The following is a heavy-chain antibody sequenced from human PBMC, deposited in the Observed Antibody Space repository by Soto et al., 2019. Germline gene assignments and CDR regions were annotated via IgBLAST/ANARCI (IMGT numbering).Heavy chain of an antibody. J-gene: IGHJ6*02. D-gene: IGHD5-18*01. V-gene: IGHV3-23*01. CDR3: AKAGWSYGYAGMDV. CDR1: GFTFSSYA. CDR2: ISGSGGST. Sequence: EVQLLESGGGLVQPGGSLRLSCAASGFTFSSYAMSWVRQAPGKELEWVSAISGSGGSTYYADSVKGRFTISRDNSKNTLYLQMNSLRAEDTAVYYCAKAGWSYGYAGMDVWGQGTTVTVSS.